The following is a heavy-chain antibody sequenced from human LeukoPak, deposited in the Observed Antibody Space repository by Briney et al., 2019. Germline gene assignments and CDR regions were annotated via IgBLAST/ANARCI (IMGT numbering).Heavy chain of an antibody. CDR3: ARDGRFD. CDR2: IKQDGSEK. D-gene: IGHD1-1*01. J-gene: IGHJ4*02. Sequence: GGSLRLSCAASGFTFSSYSMNWVRQAPGKGLEWVANIKQDGSEKYYVDSVKGRFTISRDNAKNSLYLQMNSLRAEDTAVYYCARDGRFDWGQGTLVTVSS. CDR1: GFTFSSYS. V-gene: IGHV3-7*01.